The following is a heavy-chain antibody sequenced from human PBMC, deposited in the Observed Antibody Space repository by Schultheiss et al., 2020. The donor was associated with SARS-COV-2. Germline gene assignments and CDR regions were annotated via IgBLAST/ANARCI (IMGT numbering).Heavy chain of an antibody. CDR2: IRYDGSNK. J-gene: IGHJ6*02. Sequence: GGSLRLSCAASGFTFSSYGMHWVRQAPGKGLEWVAFIRYDGSNKYYADSVKGRFTISRDNSKNTLYLQMNSLRAEDTALYYCAKARGGAIYYGMDVWGQGTTVTVSS. V-gene: IGHV3-30*02. D-gene: IGHD3-16*01. CDR1: GFTFSSYG. CDR3: AKARGGAIYYGMDV.